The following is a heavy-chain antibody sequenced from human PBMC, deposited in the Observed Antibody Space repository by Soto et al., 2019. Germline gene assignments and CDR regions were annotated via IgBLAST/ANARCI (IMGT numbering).Heavy chain of an antibody. CDR2: MNPNSGNT. D-gene: IGHD3-10*01. CDR3: ARDLLWFGESHYYYGMDV. J-gene: IGHJ6*02. V-gene: IGHV1-8*03. CDR1: GGTFSRYS. Sequence: ASVKVSCKASGGTFSRYSFNWVRQATGQGLEWMGWMNPNSGNTGYAQKFQGRVTITRDTSASTAYMELSSLRSEDTAVYYCARDLLWFGESHYYYGMDVWGQGTTVTVSS.